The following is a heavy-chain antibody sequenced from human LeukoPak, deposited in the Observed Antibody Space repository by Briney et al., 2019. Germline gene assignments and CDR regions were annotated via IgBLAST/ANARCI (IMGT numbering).Heavy chain of an antibody. J-gene: IGHJ4*02. Sequence: PGGSLRLSCAASGFPFSSYAMSWVRQAPGKGLEWVSATSGSGGSTYYADSVKGRFTISRDNSKNTLYLQMNSLRAEDTAVYYCARSPVLRYFDWSVYFDYWGQGTLVTVSS. D-gene: IGHD3-9*01. V-gene: IGHV3-23*01. CDR2: TSGSGGST. CDR1: GFPFSSYA. CDR3: ARSPVLRYFDWSVYFDY.